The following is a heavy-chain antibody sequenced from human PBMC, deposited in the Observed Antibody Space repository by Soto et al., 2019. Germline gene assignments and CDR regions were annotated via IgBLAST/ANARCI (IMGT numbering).Heavy chain of an antibody. CDR2: VSDSGKS. D-gene: IGHD1-26*01. J-gene: IGHJ4*02. V-gene: IGHV4-59*01. Sequence: VQLHESGPRLVKPSETLSLTCTVSGGSIREYYWTWIRQSPGRGLQWLGFVSDSGKSDSDASLKGRLAISLDTYRSQCSLRLTSVTAADTARYFCARGRAIYGEWDYYDYWGKGAQVTVSS. CDR3: ARGRAIYGEWDYYDY. CDR1: GGSIREYY.